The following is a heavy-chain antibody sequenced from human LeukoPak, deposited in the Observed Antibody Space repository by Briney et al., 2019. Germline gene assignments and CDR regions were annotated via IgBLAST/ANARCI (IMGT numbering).Heavy chain of an antibody. CDR1: GFTFSSYW. J-gene: IGHJ4*02. CDR2: INSDGGST. V-gene: IGHV3-74*01. CDR3: VRRIERMAPYYLDH. Sequence: GGSLRLSCTASGFTFSSYWMHWVRQAPGKGLLWVSRINSDGGSTSYADSVKGRFTISRDNAKNTLYLQMNSLRAEDTAVYYCVRRIERMAPYYLDHWGQGSMVTVSS. D-gene: IGHD5-24*01.